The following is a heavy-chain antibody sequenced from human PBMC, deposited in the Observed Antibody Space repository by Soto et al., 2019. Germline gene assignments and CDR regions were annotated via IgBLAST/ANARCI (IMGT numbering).Heavy chain of an antibody. D-gene: IGHD3-3*01. V-gene: IGHV4-59*01. J-gene: IGHJ6*02. Sequence: ETLSLTCTVSGGSISSYYWSWIRQPPGKGLEWIGYIYYSGSTNYNPSLKSRVTISVDTSKNQFSLKLSSVTAADTAVYYCARYTYYDFWSGYNYYYYGMDVWGQGTTVTAP. CDR1: GGSISSYY. CDR3: ARYTYYDFWSGYNYYYYGMDV. CDR2: IYYSGST.